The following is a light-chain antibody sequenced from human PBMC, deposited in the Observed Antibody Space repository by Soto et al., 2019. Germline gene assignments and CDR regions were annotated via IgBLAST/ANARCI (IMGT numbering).Light chain of an antibody. Sequence: EIVMTQSPATLSVSPGERATLSCRASQSVSDNLPWYQRKPGQAPRLLIYGASTRATGIPARFSGSGSETEFTLTISSLQSEDFAIYYCQQSNNWPYTFGQGTKVDIK. V-gene: IGKV3-15*01. CDR1: QSVSDN. CDR2: GAS. CDR3: QQSNNWPYT. J-gene: IGKJ2*01.